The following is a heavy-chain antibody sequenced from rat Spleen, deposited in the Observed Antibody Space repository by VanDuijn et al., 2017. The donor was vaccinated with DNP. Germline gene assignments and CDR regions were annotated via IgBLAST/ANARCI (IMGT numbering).Heavy chain of an antibody. Sequence: EVQLVETGGGLVQPGRSLKLSCVASGFTFSTYWMFWIRQAPGKGLEWVASITPDGGSSYSADSVKGRFTMSRDNAENSAYLQMSSLRSEDTATYYGTKDLQWYAMDAWGQGTSVTVSS. V-gene: IGHV5-58*01. CDR2: ITPDGGSS. CDR3: TKDLQWYAMDA. J-gene: IGHJ4*01. CDR1: GFTFSTYW. D-gene: IGHD1-1*01.